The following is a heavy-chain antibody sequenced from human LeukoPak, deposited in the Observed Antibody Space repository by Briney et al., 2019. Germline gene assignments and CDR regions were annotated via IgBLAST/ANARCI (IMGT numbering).Heavy chain of an antibody. J-gene: IGHJ5*02. D-gene: IGHD6-6*01. CDR2: INPNSGGT. V-gene: IGHV1-2*02. Sequence: ASVKVSCKASGYTFTGYYMHWVRQAPGQGLEWMGWINPNSGGTNYAQRFQGRVTMTRDTSISTAYMELSRLRSDDTAVYYCARERPPVAARVSWFDPWGQGTLVTVSS. CDR1: GYTFTGYY. CDR3: ARERPPVAARVSWFDP.